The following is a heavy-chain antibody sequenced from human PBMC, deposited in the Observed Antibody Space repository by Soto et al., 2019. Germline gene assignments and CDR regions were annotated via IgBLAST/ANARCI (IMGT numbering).Heavy chain of an antibody. CDR1: GGTFSSYA. CDR2: IIPIFGTA. D-gene: IGHD1-1*01. CDR3: ARVSTGTTEDDY. V-gene: IGHV1-69*13. J-gene: IGHJ4*02. Sequence: ASVKVSCKASGGTFSSYAISWVRQAPGQGLEWMGGIIPIFGTANYAQKFQGRVTITADESTSTAYMELSSLRSEDTAVYYRARVSTGTTEDDYWGQGTLVTVSS.